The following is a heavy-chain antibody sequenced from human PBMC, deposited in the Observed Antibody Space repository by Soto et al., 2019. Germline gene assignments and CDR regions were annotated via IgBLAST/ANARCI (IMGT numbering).Heavy chain of an antibody. CDR1: GGSISSGGYY. CDR2: IYYSGST. D-gene: IGHD2-15*01. CDR3: ARVSPSVCSGGSCYTRNWFDP. J-gene: IGHJ5*02. Sequence: QVQLQESGPGLVKPSQTLSLTCTVSGGSISSGGYYWSWIRQHLGKGLEWIGYIYYSGSTYYNPSLKSRVTISVDTSKNQFSLKLSSVTAADTAVYYCARVSPSVCSGGSCYTRNWFDPWGQGTLVTVSS. V-gene: IGHV4-31*03.